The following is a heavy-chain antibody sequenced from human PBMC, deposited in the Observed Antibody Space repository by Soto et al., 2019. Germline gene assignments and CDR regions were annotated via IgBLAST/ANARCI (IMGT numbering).Heavy chain of an antibody. V-gene: IGHV3-48*01. D-gene: IGHD2-15*01. CDR1: GFTFSSYS. J-gene: IGHJ6*02. CDR2: ISSSSSTI. Sequence: EVQLVESGGGLVQPGGSLRLSCAASGFTFSSYSMNWVRQAPGKGLEWVSYISSSSSTIYYADSVKGRFTISRDNAKNSLYLQMNSLGAEDTAVYYCARDREYCSGGSCYYYYGMDVWGQGTTVTVSS. CDR3: ARDREYCSGGSCYYYYGMDV.